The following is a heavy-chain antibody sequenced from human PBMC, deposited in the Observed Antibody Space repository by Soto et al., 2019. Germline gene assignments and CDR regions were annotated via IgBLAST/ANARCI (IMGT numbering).Heavy chain of an antibody. V-gene: IGHV3-66*01. J-gene: IGHJ3*02. CDR1: GFTVSSNY. CDR3: ARDRSTIYAFDI. CDR2: IYSGGST. D-gene: IGHD3-3*01. Sequence: EVQLVESGVGLVQPGGSLRLSCAASGFTVSSNYMSWVRQAPGKGLEWVSVIYSGGSTYYADSVKGRFTISRDNSKNTLYLQMNSLRAEDTAVYYCARDRSTIYAFDIWGQGIMVTVSS.